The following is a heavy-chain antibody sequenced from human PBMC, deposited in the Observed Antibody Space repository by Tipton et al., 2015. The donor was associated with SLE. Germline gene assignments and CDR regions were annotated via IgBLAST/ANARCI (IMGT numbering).Heavy chain of an antibody. Sequence: QLVQSGGGLVKPGGSLRLSCAASGFIFSDYSMNWVRQAPGKGLEWVSSISDRSSYIYYADSVKGRFTISRDNAKNSLYLQMNNLRAEDTAVYYCARDGAYCSSTSCLGPFYYYWGQGTLVTVSS. V-gene: IGHV3-21*01. D-gene: IGHD2-2*01. J-gene: IGHJ4*02. CDR2: ISDRSSYI. CDR1: GFIFSDYS. CDR3: ARDGAYCSSTSCLGPFYYY.